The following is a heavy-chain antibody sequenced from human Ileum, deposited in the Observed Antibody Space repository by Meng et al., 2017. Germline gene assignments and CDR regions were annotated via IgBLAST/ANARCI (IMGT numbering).Heavy chain of an antibody. CDR2: VYHSGST. CDR3: ARADYVRYFDL. V-gene: IGHV4-4*02. CDR1: GGSIESNNW. D-gene: IGHD3-10*02. J-gene: IGHJ2*01. Sequence: QVQLQESGPGLVKPSETLSLTFAVSGGSIESNNWWTWIRQPPGQGLEWIGEVYHSGSTHYNPSLQSRVTISIDNSKNRFSLSLNSVTAADTAIYYCARADYVRYFDLWGRGTLVTVSS.